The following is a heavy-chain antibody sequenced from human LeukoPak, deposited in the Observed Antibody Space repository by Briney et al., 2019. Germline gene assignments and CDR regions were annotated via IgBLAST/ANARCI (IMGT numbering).Heavy chain of an antibody. CDR2: IYYSGST. V-gene: IGHV4-61*01. D-gene: IGHD2-15*01. CDR3: ARADCSGGSCYAFDI. J-gene: IGHJ3*02. Sequence: SETLSLTCTVSGGSVSSGSYYWSWIRQSPGKGLEWIGYIYYSGSTNYNPSLKSRVTMSVDTSKNQFSLELSSVTAADTAVYYCARADCSGGSCYAFDIWGQGTMVTVSS. CDR1: GGSVSSGSYY.